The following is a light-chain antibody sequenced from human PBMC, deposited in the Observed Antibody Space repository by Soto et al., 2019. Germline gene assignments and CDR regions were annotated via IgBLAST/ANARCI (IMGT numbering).Light chain of an antibody. J-gene: IGKJ4*01. V-gene: IGKV3-20*01. CDR1: QSVTGNY. Sequence: EIVLTQSPGTLSLSPGERATLSCRASQSVTGNYVAWHQQKPGQAPRLLIYEADTRATGISDRFSAGGSGTDFTLTISRLEPDDFALYYCQQYGSPPHTFGGGTQVEIK. CDR2: EAD. CDR3: QQYGSPPHT.